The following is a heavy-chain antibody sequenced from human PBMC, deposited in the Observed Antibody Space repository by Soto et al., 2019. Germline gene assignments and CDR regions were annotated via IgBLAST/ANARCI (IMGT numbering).Heavy chain of an antibody. CDR3: AIGRFDY. V-gene: IGHV3-30*03. CDR1: GFTFSSYG. D-gene: IGHD3-10*01. Sequence: PGGSLRLSXAASGFTFSSYGMHWVRQAPGKGLEWVAVISYDGSNKYYADSVKGRFTISRDNSKNTLYLQMNSLRAEDTAVYYCAIGRFDYWGQGTLVTVSS. J-gene: IGHJ4*02. CDR2: ISYDGSNK.